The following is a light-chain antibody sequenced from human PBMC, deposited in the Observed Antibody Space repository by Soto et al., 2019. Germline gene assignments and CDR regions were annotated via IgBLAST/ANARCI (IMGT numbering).Light chain of an antibody. J-gene: IGKJ1*01. V-gene: IGKV1-5*01. CDR1: QSISGW. CDR2: DAS. Sequence: DIQMTQSPSTLSASVGDRVTITCRASQSISGWLAWYQQKPGKAPQLLIYDASSLESGVPSRFSGSASGTEFTLTISSLQPDDFATYYCQQYNSYSTFGQGTKVDI. CDR3: QQYNSYST.